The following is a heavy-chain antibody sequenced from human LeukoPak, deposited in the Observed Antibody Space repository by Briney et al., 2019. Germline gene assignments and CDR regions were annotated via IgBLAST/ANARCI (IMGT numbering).Heavy chain of an antibody. CDR3: ARSIYYYGSGSYYIKAAFDI. V-gene: IGHV4-34*01. D-gene: IGHD3-10*01. CDR1: GGSFSGYY. Sequence: TSETLSLTCAVYGGSFSGYYWSWIRQPPGKGLEWIGEINHSGSTNYNPSLKSRVTISVDTSKNQFSLKLSSVTAADTAVYYCARSIYYYGSGSYYIKAAFDIWGQGTMVTVSS. J-gene: IGHJ3*02. CDR2: INHSGST.